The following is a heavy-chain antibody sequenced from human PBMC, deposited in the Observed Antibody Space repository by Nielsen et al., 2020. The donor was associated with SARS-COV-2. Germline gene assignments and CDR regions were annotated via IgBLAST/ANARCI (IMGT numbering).Heavy chain of an antibody. CDR1: GFTVSSNY. J-gene: IGHJ2*01. CDR2: IYSGTNT. Sequence: GESLKISCAASGFTVSSNYMSWVRQAPGKGLEWVSLIYSGTNTYYADSVKGRFTISRDNSKNTLYLQMNSLRAEDTAVYYCARLAAAGYWYFNLWGRGTLVTVSS. CDR3: ARLAAAGYWYFNL. V-gene: IGHV3-53*01. D-gene: IGHD6-13*01.